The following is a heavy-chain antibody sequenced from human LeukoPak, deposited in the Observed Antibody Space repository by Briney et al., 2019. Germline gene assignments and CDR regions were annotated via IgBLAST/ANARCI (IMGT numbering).Heavy chain of an antibody. V-gene: IGHV4-39*07. CDR3: ARSGIAEAATDY. J-gene: IGHJ4*02. Sequence: SQTLSLTCTVSGGSISSSSYYWGWIRQPPGEGLEWIGSIYYSGSTYYNPSLKSRVTISVDTSKNQFSLKLNSVTAADTAVYYCARSGIAEAATDYWGQGTLVTVSS. CDR1: GGSISSSSYY. D-gene: IGHD6-19*01. CDR2: IYYSGST.